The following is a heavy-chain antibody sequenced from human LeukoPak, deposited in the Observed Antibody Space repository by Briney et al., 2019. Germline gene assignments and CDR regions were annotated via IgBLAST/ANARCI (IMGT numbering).Heavy chain of an antibody. J-gene: IGHJ4*02. CDR3: ARHKGPKRYCSSTSCYSRAMLYYFDY. Sequence: SETLSLTCTVSGGSISSSSYYWGWIRQPPGKGLEWIGSIYYSGSTYYNPSLKSRVTISVDTSKNQLSLKLSSVTAADTAVYYCARHKGPKRYCSSTSCYSRAMLYYFDYWGQGTLVTVSS. V-gene: IGHV4-39*01. CDR2: IYYSGST. D-gene: IGHD2-2*02. CDR1: GGSISSSSYY.